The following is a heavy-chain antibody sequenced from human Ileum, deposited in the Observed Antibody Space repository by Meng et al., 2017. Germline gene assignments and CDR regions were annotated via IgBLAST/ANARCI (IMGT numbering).Heavy chain of an antibody. CDR2: INTGNGNT. CDR3: AREYSETRSGNDAFDI. D-gene: IGHD4-11*01. J-gene: IGHJ3*02. V-gene: IGHV1-3*04. CDR1: GYTFTSYA. Sequence: ASVMVFCKASGYTFTSYAMHWVRQAPGQRLEWMGWINTGNGNTKYSQKFQGRVTITRDTSASTAYMELSSMRSEDTAVYYCAREYSETRSGNDAFDIWGQGTMVTVSS.